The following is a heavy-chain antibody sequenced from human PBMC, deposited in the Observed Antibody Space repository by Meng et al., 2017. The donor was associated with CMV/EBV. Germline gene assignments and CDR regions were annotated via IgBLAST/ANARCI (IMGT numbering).Heavy chain of an antibody. V-gene: IGHV3-33*06. CDR3: AKAWSTVTHTVNWFDP. J-gene: IGHJ5*02. CDR1: GFTFSSYG. Sequence: GESLKISCAASGFTFSSYGMHWVRQAPGKGLEWVAVIWYDGSNKYYADSVKGRFTISRDNSKNTLYLQMNSLRAEGTAVYYCAKAWSTVTHTVNWFDPWGQGTLVTAPQ. D-gene: IGHD4-17*01. CDR2: IWYDGSNK.